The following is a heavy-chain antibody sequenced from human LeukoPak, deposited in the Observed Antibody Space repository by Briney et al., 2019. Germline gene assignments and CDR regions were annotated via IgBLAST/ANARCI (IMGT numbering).Heavy chain of an antibody. CDR3: ARGGDSSGWYDPDAFDI. CDR2: ISGSGGST. V-gene: IGHV3-23*01. Sequence: GGSLRLSCAASGFTFSSYAMSWVRQAPGKGLEWVSAISGSGGSTYYADSVKGRFTISRDNSKNTLYLQMNSLRAEDTAVYYCARGGDSSGWYDPDAFDIWGQGTMVTVSS. D-gene: IGHD6-19*01. J-gene: IGHJ3*02. CDR1: GFTFSSYA.